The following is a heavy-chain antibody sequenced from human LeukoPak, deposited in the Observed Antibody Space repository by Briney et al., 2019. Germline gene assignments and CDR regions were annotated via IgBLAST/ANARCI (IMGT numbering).Heavy chain of an antibody. CDR2: IRYDGSNK. CDR1: GFTFSSYG. D-gene: IGHD1-1*01. V-gene: IGHV3-30*02. J-gene: IGHJ3*02. Sequence: GGSLRLSCAASGFTFSSYGMHWVRQAPGKGLEWVAFIRYDGSNKYYADSVKGRFTISRDNSKNTLYPQMNSLRAEDTAVYYCAKGGLRTDDAFDIWGQGTMVTVSS. CDR3: AKGGLRTDDAFDI.